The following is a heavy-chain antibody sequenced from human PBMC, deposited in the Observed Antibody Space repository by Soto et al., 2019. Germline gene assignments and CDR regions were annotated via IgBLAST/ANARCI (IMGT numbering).Heavy chain of an antibody. Sequence: VQLQESGPGLVKPSETLSLTCTVSGVSVNNFRHFWSWIRQPPGKGLEWVANIKQDGSEKYYVDSVKGRFTISRDNAKNSLYLQMNSLRAEDTAVYYCARVTMVRGVPNWFDPWGQGTLVTVSS. J-gene: IGHJ5*02. CDR1: GVSVNNFR. CDR3: ARVTMVRGVPNWFDP. CDR2: IKQDGSEK. D-gene: IGHD3-10*01. V-gene: IGHV3-7*03.